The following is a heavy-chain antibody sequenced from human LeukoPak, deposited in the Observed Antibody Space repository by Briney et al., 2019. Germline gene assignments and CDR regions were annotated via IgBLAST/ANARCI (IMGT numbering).Heavy chain of an antibody. CDR1: GFTFSDYY. D-gene: IGHD2-8*02. CDR3: AKGSPWYYFDC. J-gene: IGHJ4*02. V-gene: IGHV3-23*01. CDR2: ISSSGDST. Sequence: GGSLRLSCAAFGFTFSDYYMTWIRQAPGKGLEWVSTISSSGDSTYYADSVNGRFTISTDNSKNTLNLQMNSLRAEDTAIYYCAKGSPWYYFDCWGQGTLVTVSS.